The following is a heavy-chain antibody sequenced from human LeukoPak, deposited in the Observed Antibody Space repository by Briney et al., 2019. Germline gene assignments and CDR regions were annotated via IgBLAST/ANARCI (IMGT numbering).Heavy chain of an antibody. Sequence: SETLSLTCTVSGGSISSYYWSWIRQPAGKGLEWIGRIYTSGSTNYNPSLKSRVTMSVDTSKNQFSLKLSSVTAADTAVYCCARDRIQLWFDSQYYFDYWGQGTLVTVSS. J-gene: IGHJ4*02. V-gene: IGHV4-4*07. CDR1: GGSISSYY. CDR2: IYTSGST. D-gene: IGHD5-18*01. CDR3: ARDRIQLWFDSQYYFDY.